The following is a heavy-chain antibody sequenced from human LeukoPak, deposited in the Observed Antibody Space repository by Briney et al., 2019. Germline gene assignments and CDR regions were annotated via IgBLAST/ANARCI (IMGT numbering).Heavy chain of an antibody. CDR3: ARGLRYCSSTSCYPY. V-gene: IGHV1-46*01. CDR1: GYTFTSYY. D-gene: IGHD2-2*01. Sequence: ASVKVSCKASGYTFTSYYMHWVRQAPGQGLEWMGIINPSGGSTSCAQKFQGRVTMTRNTSISTAYMELSSLRSEDTAVYYCARGLRYCSSTSCYPYWGQGTLVTVSS. J-gene: IGHJ4*02. CDR2: INPSGGST.